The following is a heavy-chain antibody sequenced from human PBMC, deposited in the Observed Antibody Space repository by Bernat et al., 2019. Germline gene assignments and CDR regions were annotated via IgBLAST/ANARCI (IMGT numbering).Heavy chain of an antibody. CDR2: ISDDGSNK. V-gene: IGHV3-30*18. CDR3: TKDRRVWNNYYGMDV. Sequence: VRLLESGGGVVKPGGSLRLPCEASEFTFSSNAMHGFRKAPGRGREWVAVISDDGSNKYYADSVKGRFSISRDNSKNTLYLQMNSLRAEDTAVYYCTKDRRVWNNYYGMDVWGQGTTVTVSS. J-gene: IGHJ6*02. D-gene: IGHD1/OR15-1a*01. CDR1: EFTFSSNA.